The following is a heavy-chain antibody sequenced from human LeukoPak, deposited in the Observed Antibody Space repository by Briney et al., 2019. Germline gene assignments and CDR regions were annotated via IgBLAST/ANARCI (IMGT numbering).Heavy chain of an antibody. CDR2: INPNSGDT. D-gene: IGHD6-13*01. CDR3: ARGPPEEFPMIAAAGLNRFDP. Sequence: ASVKVSCKASGYTFTGYYLHWVRQAPGQGLEWMGWINPNSGDTKYAQKFQGRVSMTRDTSISTAYMELSRLRSDDTAVYYCARGPPEEFPMIAAAGLNRFDPWGQGTLVTVSS. CDR1: GYTFTGYY. V-gene: IGHV1-2*02. J-gene: IGHJ5*02.